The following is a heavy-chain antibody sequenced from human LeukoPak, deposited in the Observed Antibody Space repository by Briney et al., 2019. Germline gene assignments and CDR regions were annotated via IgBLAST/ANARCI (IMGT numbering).Heavy chain of an antibody. V-gene: IGHV5-51*07. D-gene: IGHD6-19*01. Sequence: GASLKISCKVSEYIFTTYWIGWVHQMPGKGLEWIGIIYPGDSDTRYSPSFQGQITISADKSVSTAYLQWSSLKASDTAMYYCARGGGGWYSYFDYWGQGTLVSVSS. CDR2: IYPGDSDT. J-gene: IGHJ4*02. CDR3: ARGGGGWYSYFDY. CDR1: EYIFTTYW.